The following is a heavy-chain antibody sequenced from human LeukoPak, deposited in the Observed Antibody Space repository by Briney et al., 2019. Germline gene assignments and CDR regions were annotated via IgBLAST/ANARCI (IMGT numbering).Heavy chain of an antibody. CDR2: IIPIFGTA. V-gene: IGHV1-69*05. D-gene: IGHD3-3*01. CDR3: ARGSGYGHYYYYMDV. Sequence: SVKVSCKASGGTFSSYAISWVRRAPGQGLEWMGGIIPIFGTANYARKFQGRVTITTDESTSTAYMELSSLRSEDTAVYYCARGSGYGHYYYYMDVWGKGTTVTVSS. CDR1: GGTFSSYA. J-gene: IGHJ6*03.